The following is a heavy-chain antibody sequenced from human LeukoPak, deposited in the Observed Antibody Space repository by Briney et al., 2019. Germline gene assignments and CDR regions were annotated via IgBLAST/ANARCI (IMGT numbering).Heavy chain of an antibody. CDR2: ILPIFDTG. Sequence: GASVKVSCKASGYTFTSYAISWVRQAPGQGLEWMGGILPIFDTGNYAQKFQGRVTVTADASTSTAYMELSSLRSEDTAVYYCARSNYGGHSGVWFDPWGQGTLVTVSS. CDR3: ARSNYGGHSGVWFDP. J-gene: IGHJ5*02. CDR1: GYTFTSYA. V-gene: IGHV1-69*13. D-gene: IGHD4-23*01.